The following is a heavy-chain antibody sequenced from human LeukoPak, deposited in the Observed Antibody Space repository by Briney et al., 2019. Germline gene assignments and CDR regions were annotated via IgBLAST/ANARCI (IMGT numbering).Heavy chain of an antibody. Sequence: SETLSLTCTVSGGSISSYYWSWIRQPPGKGLEWIGYIYYSGSTNYNPSLKSRVTISVDTSKNQFSLKLSSVTAADTAVYYCARGGAMIVVANDAFDIWGQGTMVTVST. V-gene: IGHV4-59*01. J-gene: IGHJ3*02. CDR2: IYYSGST. CDR3: ARGGAMIVVANDAFDI. CDR1: GGSISSYY. D-gene: IGHD3-22*01.